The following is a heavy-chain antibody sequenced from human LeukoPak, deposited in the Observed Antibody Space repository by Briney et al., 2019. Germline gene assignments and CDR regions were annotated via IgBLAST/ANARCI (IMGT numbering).Heavy chain of an antibody. V-gene: IGHV1-46*01. Sequence: ASVKASCKASGYTFTSYYMHWVRQAPGQGLEWMGIINPSGGSTSYAQKFQGRVTMTRDTSTSTVYMELSSLRSEDTAVYYCARDLGTGWYFLSAFDIWGQGTMVTVSS. CDR1: GYTFTSYY. J-gene: IGHJ3*02. D-gene: IGHD6-19*01. CDR2: INPSGGST. CDR3: ARDLGTGWYFLSAFDI.